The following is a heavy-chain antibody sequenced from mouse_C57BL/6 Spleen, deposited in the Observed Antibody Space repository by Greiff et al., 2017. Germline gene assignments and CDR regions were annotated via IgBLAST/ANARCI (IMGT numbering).Heavy chain of an antibody. CDR2: IYPRDGST. Sequence: LVESGPELVKPGASVKLSCKASGYTFTSYDINWVKQRPGQGLEWIGWIYPRDGSTKYNEKFKGKATVTVDTSSSRAYMVLHSLTSKDSSVDFCAKAWGHFDDWGQGTTLTVSS. J-gene: IGHJ2*01. V-gene: IGHV1-85*01. CDR1: GYTFTSYD. CDR3: AKAWGHFDD.